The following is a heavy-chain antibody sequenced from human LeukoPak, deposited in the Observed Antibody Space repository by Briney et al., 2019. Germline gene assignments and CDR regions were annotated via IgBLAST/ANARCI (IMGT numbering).Heavy chain of an antibody. CDR1: GFTFTNYW. D-gene: IGHD6-6*01. V-gene: IGHV3-74*01. CDR2: LPPDELGI. Sequence: GGSLRLSCAASGFTFTNYWMHWVRQAPGMGLVWVSRLPPDELGIIYVDSVTGRFTVSRDNAKNTVYLQMNNLRVDDTAMYYCVGTIASRGSEYWGQGALVTVSS. CDR3: VGTIASRGSEY. J-gene: IGHJ4*02.